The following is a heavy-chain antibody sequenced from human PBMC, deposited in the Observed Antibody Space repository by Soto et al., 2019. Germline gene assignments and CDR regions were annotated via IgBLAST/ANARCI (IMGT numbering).Heavy chain of an antibody. D-gene: IGHD5-12*01. J-gene: IGHJ6*02. Sequence: GASVKVSCKASGYTFTSYGISWVRQAPGQGLEWMGWISAYNGNTNYAQKLQGRVTMTTDTSTSTAYMELRSLRSDDTAVYYCARLSGYDSAAAGTPLFYYYYGMDVWGQGTTVTVSS. V-gene: IGHV1-18*04. CDR1: GYTFTSYG. CDR2: ISAYNGNT. CDR3: ARLSGYDSAAAGTPLFYYYYGMDV.